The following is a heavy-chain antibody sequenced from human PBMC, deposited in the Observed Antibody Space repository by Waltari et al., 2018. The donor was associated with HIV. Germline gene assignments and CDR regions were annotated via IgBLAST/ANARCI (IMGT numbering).Heavy chain of an antibody. Sequence: QVQLVQSGAEVKKPGASVTVSCKASGYTFSGHYIHWVRQPPGQGLEWLGRIDPDSGLANYAQTLQGRVTMTRAKSIGTVYVKLSGLRSDDTALYYCARMYDGSWYTMADYGLDVWGQGTTVTVSS. J-gene: IGHJ6*02. CDR1: GYTFSGHY. D-gene: IGHD3-10*01. CDR2: IDPDSGLA. V-gene: IGHV1-2*06. CDR3: ARMYDGSWYTMADYGLDV.